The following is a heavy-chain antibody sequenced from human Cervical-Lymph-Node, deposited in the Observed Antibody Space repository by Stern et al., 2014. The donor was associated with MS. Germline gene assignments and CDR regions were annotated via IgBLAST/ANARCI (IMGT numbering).Heavy chain of an antibody. CDR3: ASANCSSTSCPNWFDP. V-gene: IGHV4-30-4*01. J-gene: IGHJ5*02. CDR2: IEYSGST. D-gene: IGHD2-2*01. CDR1: GGSISSGDYY. Sequence: VQLVESGPGLVKPSQTLSLTCTVSGGSISSGDYYWSWLRQPTGKGLEWVGYIEYSGSTYYNPSLKSRVTISVDTSKNQFSLKLSSVTAADTAVYYCASANCSSTSCPNWFDPWGQGTLVTVSS.